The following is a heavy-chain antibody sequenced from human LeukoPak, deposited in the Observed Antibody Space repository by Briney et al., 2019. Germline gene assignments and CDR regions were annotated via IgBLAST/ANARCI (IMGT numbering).Heavy chain of an antibody. CDR3: AKFALRYCSGGSCHPFDY. CDR2: ISGSGGST. Sequence: GGSLRLSCAASGFTFSNAWMSWVRQAPGKGLEWVSAISGSGGSTYYADSVKGRFIISRDNSKNTLYLQMNSLRAEDTAVYYCAKFALRYCSGGSCHPFDYWGQGTLVTVSS. J-gene: IGHJ4*02. CDR1: GFTFSNAW. V-gene: IGHV3-23*01. D-gene: IGHD2-15*01.